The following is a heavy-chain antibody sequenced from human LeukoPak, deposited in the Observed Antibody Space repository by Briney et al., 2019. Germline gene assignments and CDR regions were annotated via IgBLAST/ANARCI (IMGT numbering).Heavy chain of an antibody. CDR1: GHSLSEIS. CDR3: ATDLAPVRGIH. V-gene: IGHV1-24*01. Sequence: ASVKVSCKVSGHSLSEISMHWVRQAPGEGLEWMGGYDPEEGETVYAQRFQGRVTMTEDTSTDTAYMELSSLGSEDTAIYYCATDLAPVRGIHWGQGTLVTVSS. CDR2: YDPEEGET. J-gene: IGHJ4*02. D-gene: IGHD3-16*02.